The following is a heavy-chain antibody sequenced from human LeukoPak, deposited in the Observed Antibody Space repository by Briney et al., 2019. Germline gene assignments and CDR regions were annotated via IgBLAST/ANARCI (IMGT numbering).Heavy chain of an antibody. Sequence: SETLSLTCSVSGGSISSYSWSWIRQPPGKGLEWLGYIHYTGNTIYNPSLKSRVTISMDTAKNQFSLKVSSVTAADTAVYYCARDGAGMTGTGLDYWGQGILATVSS. CDR2: IHYTGNT. CDR3: ARDGAGMTGTGLDY. D-gene: IGHD3-9*01. V-gene: IGHV4-59*01. CDR1: GGSISSYS. J-gene: IGHJ4*02.